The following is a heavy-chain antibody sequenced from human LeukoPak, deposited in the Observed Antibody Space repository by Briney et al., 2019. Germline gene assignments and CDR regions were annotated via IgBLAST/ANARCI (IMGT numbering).Heavy chain of an antibody. J-gene: IGHJ4*02. CDR2: IRYDGSNK. CDR1: GFTFSSYG. D-gene: IGHD6-13*01. Sequence: PGGSLRLSCAASGFTFSSYGMHWVRQAPGKGLEWVAFIRYDGSNKYYADSVKGRFTISRDNSKNTLYLQMNSLRAEDTAVYYCAKDAGSSSSWAPKANALDYWGQGTLVTVSS. CDR3: AKDAGSSSSWAPKANALDY. V-gene: IGHV3-30*02.